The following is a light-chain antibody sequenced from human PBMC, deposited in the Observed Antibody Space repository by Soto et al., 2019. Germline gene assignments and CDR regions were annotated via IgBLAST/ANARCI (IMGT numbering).Light chain of an antibody. CDR2: QDS. V-gene: IGLV3-1*01. Sequence: SYELTQPPSVSVSPGQTASITCSGDKLGDKYACWYQQKPGQSPVLVIYQDSKRPSGIPERFSGSNSGNTATLTISGTQAMDEADYYCQAWDSRNVVFGGGTKLTGL. CDR3: QAWDSRNVV. J-gene: IGLJ2*01. CDR1: KLGDKY.